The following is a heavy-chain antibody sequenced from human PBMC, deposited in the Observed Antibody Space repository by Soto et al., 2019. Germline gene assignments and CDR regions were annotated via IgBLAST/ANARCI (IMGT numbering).Heavy chain of an antibody. CDR2: INPSGGST. CDR3: ARDLTSGDY. J-gene: IGHJ4*02. V-gene: IGHV1-46*01. CDR1: GYIFTNYY. D-gene: IGHD7-27*01. Sequence: QVQLVQSGAEVKNPGASVKLSCKASGYIFTNYYIHWVRQAPGQGLEWMAIINPSGGSTNYAQKFQGRVTLARDTFTNTVYMGLSSLRSEDTAIYYCARDLTSGDYWGQGTLVTVSS.